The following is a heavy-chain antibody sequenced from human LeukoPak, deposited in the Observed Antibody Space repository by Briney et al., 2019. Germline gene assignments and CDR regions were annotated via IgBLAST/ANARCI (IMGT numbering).Heavy chain of an antibody. CDR3: ARDKVPYIVGANGGSDF. D-gene: IGHD1-26*01. CDR2: INTNTGNP. Sequence: EASVKVSCKASGYTFTSYAMNWVRQAPGQGLEWMGWINTNTGNPTYAQGFTGRFVFSLDTSVSTAYLQISSLKAEDTAVYYCARDKVPYIVGANGGSDFWGQGTMVTVSS. J-gene: IGHJ3*01. V-gene: IGHV7-4-1*02. CDR1: GYTFTSYA.